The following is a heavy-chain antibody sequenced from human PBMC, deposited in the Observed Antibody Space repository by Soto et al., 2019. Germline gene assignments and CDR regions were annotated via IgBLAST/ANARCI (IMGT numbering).Heavy chain of an antibody. J-gene: IGHJ4*02. V-gene: IGHV3-21*01. D-gene: IGHD1-1*01. CDR3: AKNAGGDGYYDS. CDR2: ISSSSSYI. Sequence: EVQLVESGGGLVKPGGSLRLSCAASGFTFSSYSMNWVRQAPGKGLEWVSSISSSSSYIYYADSVKGRFTISRDNAKNSRYLQMNSLSAEDTAVYYCAKNAGGDGYYDSLGQGTLVTVSS. CDR1: GFTFSSYS.